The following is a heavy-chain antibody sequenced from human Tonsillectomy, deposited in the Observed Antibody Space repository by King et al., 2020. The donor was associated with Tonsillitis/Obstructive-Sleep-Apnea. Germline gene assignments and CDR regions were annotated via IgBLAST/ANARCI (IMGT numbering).Heavy chain of an antibody. J-gene: IGHJ4*02. D-gene: IGHD2-15*01. CDR1: GFTFSSYS. CDR2: ISSSSSYI. CDR3: ARDQGYCSGGSCYPYYFDY. V-gene: IGHV3-21*01. Sequence: VQLVESGGGLVKPGGSLRLSCAASGFTFSSYSMNWVRQAPGKGLEWVSSISSSSSYIYYADSVKGRFTISRDNAKNSLYLQVNSLRAEDTAVYYCARDQGYCSGGSCYPYYFDYWGQGTLVTVSS.